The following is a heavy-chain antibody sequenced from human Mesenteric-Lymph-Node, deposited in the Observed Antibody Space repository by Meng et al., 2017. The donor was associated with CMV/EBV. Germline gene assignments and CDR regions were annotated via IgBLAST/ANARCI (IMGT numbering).Heavy chain of an antibody. J-gene: IGHJ4*02. CDR2: ITSGGST. CDR3: AREGTLSFSLDS. CDR1: GFTFSSSP. Sequence: GESLKISCATSGFTFSSSPMTWVRQAPGKGLEWVSTITSGGSTYCADSVKGRFTISRDNSKNTVYLQMNSLRADDTAVYYCAREGTLSFSLDSWGQGTLVTVSS. V-gene: IGHV3-23*01. D-gene: IGHD3-10*01.